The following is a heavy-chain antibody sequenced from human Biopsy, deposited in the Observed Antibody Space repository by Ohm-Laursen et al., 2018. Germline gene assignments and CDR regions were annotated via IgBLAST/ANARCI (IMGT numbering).Heavy chain of an antibody. D-gene: IGHD6-19*01. CDR3: ARGMRSSGWPYFDS. V-gene: IGHV4-61*01. CDR1: GDSVSSGSFY. Sequence: SDTLSLTCPVSGDSVSSGSFYWTWIRQPPGQGLEYIGYIYDRGSTANYNPSLESRVTMSVDMPKNQFFLKLSSVTAADTAIYYCARGMRSSGWPYFDSWGQGTLVTVSS. J-gene: IGHJ4*02. CDR2: IYDRGSTA.